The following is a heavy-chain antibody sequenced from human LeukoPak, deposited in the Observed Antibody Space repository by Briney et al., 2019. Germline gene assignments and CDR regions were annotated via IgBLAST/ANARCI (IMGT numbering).Heavy chain of an antibody. D-gene: IGHD4-17*01. J-gene: IGHJ1*01. CDR1: GDSISTGGYY. V-gene: IGHV4-31*03. CDR2: IYYSGST. CDR3: ASKGDYGSAVYFQH. Sequence: SQTLSLTCTVSGDSISTGGYYWAWIRQHRERDLEWIGYIYYSGSTHYNPSLQSRATISVNTAKNQFSLKLSSVTAADPAVYYRASKGDYGSAVYFQHWGRGTLVTVSP.